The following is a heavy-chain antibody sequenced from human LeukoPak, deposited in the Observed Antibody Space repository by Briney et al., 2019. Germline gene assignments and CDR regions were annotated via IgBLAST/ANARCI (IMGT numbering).Heavy chain of an antibody. D-gene: IGHD6-19*01. CDR3: ARRAAVAGKTYYGMDV. V-gene: IGHV5-51*01. J-gene: IGHJ6*02. CDR1: GNSFTNNW. Sequence: GESLKISCKGSGNSFTNNWIGWVRQMPGKGLEWMGIIYPGDSDTRYSPSFQGQVTISVDKSISTAYLQWSSLKASDTAMYYCARRAAVAGKTYYGMDVWGQGTTVTVSS. CDR2: IYPGDSDT.